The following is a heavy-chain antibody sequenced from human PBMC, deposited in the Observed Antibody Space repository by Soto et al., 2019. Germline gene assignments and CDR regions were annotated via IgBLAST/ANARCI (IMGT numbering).Heavy chain of an antibody. CDR1: CFTFSNAW. CDR3: AKDSDITSRTVRFDH. J-gene: IGHJ4*02. V-gene: IGHV3-15*07. Sequence: GGSLRLSCAASCFTFSNAWINWVRQAPGKGLEWVGRIKSKIDGGTTDFAAPVKGRFAISRDDSKNMVYLEMNSLKTEDTGVHYCAKDSDITSRTVRFDHWGQGTLVTVSS. CDR2: IKSKIDGGTT. D-gene: IGHD2-2*01.